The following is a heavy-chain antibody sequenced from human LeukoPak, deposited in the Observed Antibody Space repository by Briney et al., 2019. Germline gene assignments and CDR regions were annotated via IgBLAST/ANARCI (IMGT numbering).Heavy chain of an antibody. V-gene: IGHV1-18*04. CDR2: ISAYNGYT. CDR1: GYTFTSYG. Sequence: ASVKVSCKASGYTFTSYGISWVRQAPGQGLEWMGRISAYNGYTSYAQNFQGRVTMTTDASTSTAYMELRSLRSDDTAVYYCVREVTMVRGVITFYHYNGMDVWGQGTAVIVSS. D-gene: IGHD3-10*01. J-gene: IGHJ6*02. CDR3: VREVTMVRGVITFYHYNGMDV.